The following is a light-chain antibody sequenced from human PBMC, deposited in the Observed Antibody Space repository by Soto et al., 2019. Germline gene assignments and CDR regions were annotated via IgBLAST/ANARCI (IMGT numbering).Light chain of an antibody. V-gene: IGKV3-20*01. CDR2: GAS. CDR1: QSVSSSY. CDR3: QQYDNSPLT. J-gene: IGKJ4*01. Sequence: DIVLTQSPGTLSLSPGERAALSCMASQSVSSSYLAWYQQKPGQAPRLLIYGASNRATGIADRFSGSGSGTDFTLTISRLEPEDFAVYYCQQYDNSPLTVGGGTKVDIK.